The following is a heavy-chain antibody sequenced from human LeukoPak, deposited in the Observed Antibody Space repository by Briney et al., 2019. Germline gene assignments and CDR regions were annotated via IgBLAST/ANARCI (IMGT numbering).Heavy chain of an antibody. CDR2: IYYSGST. CDR1: GGSISSYY. CDR3: ARQRGNSNYDLFDY. Sequence: SETLSLTCTVSGGSISSYYWSWIRQPPGKGLEWIGYIYYSGSTNYNPSLKSRVTISVDTSKNQFPLKLSSVTAADTAVYYCARQRGNSNYDLFDYWGQGTLVTVSS. J-gene: IGHJ4*02. V-gene: IGHV4-59*08. D-gene: IGHD4-11*01.